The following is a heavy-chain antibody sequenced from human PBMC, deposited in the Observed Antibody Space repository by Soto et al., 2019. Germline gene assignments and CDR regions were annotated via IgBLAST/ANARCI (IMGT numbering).Heavy chain of an antibody. CDR1: GGSISSYY. V-gene: IGHV4-59*01. J-gene: IGHJ6*03. Sequence: PSETLSLTCTVSGGSISSYYWSWIRQPPGKGLEWIGYIYYSGSTNYNPSLKSRVTISVDTSKNQFSLKLSSVTAADTAVYYCASSYGDYGNYYYYSYMDVWGKGTTVTVSS. CDR2: IYYSGST. D-gene: IGHD4-17*01. CDR3: ASSYGDYGNYYYYSYMDV.